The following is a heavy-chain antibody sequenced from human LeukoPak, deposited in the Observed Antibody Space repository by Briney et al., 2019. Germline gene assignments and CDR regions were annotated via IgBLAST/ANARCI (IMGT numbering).Heavy chain of an antibody. D-gene: IGHD2-2*01. V-gene: IGHV3-74*01. J-gene: IGHJ5*02. CDR3: ARDLSGGSQPGWFDP. CDR1: DFILRAYG. Sequence: GGFLRLSCAASDFILRAYGMNWVRQAPGKGLVWVSHVNFDGSSTSYADSVKGRFTISRDNARNTLYLQMNSLRAEDTAVYYCARDLSGGSQPGWFDPWGQGTLVTVSS. CDR2: VNFDGSST.